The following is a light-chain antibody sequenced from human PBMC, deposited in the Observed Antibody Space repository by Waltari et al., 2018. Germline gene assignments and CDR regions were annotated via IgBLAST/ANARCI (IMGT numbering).Light chain of an antibody. CDR1: SGHSSNV. V-gene: IGLV4-69*01. Sequence: QLVVTQSPSASASLGASVKLTCTLSSGHSSNVIAWLQQRPEKGPRYLMKVNSDGSHHKGDEFPDRLSGSVYGAERYLTISSLQSEDEGDYYCQSGGHGTWVFGGGTKLTVL. J-gene: IGLJ3*02. CDR2: VNSDGSH. CDR3: QSGGHGTWV.